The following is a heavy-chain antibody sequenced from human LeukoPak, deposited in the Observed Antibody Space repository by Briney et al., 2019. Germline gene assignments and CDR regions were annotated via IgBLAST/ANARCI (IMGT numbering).Heavy chain of an antibody. J-gene: IGHJ4*02. CDR3: ARVDDNGHYVYDY. V-gene: IGHV3-21*01. D-gene: IGHD4-17*01. CDR1: GFTFSDYS. CDR2: ISSTSTYI. Sequence: RTGGSLRLSCAASGFTFSDYSMIWVRQAPGKGLEWVSSISSTSTYISYADSVKGRFTISRDNAKNSLYLQMNSLRADDTAVYYCARVDDNGHYVYDYWGQGTLVTVSS.